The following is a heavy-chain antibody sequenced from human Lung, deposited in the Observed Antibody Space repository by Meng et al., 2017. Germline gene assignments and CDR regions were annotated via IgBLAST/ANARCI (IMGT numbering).Heavy chain of an antibody. CDR1: GFTFSNYA. D-gene: IGHD2-8*02. J-gene: IGHJ4*02. Sequence: EVQLLESGGVLVLPGGSLRLSCAASGFTFSNYAISWVRQAPEKGLEWVSATAATDGGTYHAASVRGRFTISRDNSKNTLSLQMNSLRADDTAIYYCARGTRVSCTGVICYPFDFWGQGTLVTVSS. V-gene: IGHV3-23*01. CDR3: ARGTRVSCTGVICYPFDF. CDR2: TAATDGGT.